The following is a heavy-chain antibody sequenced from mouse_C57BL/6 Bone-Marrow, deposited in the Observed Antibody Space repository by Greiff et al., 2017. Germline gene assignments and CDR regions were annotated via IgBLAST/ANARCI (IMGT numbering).Heavy chain of an antibody. J-gene: IGHJ4*01. V-gene: IGHV5-2*01. CDR2: INSDGGST. D-gene: IGHD2-4*01. CDR3: ARHYDYEWDAMDY. CDR1: EYEFPSHD. Sequence: VQLKESGGGLVQPGESLKLSCESNEYEFPSHDMSWVRKTPEKRLELVAAINSDGGSTYYPETMERRFIISRDNTKKTRYLQMSSLRSEDTALYYCARHYDYEWDAMDYWGQGTSVTVSS.